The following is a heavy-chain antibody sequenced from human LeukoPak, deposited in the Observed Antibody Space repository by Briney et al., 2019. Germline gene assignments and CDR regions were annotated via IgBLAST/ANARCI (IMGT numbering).Heavy chain of an antibody. CDR3: ATHDCSSTSCYPQTRELSTDYYYYGMDV. CDR1: GYTLTELS. CDR2: FDPEDGET. V-gene: IGHV1-24*01. D-gene: IGHD2-2*01. J-gene: IGHJ6*02. Sequence: ASVKVSCKVSGYTLTELSMHWVRQAPGKGLEWMGGFDPEDGETLYAQKFQGRVTMTEDTSTDTAYMELSSLRSEDTAVYYCATHDCSSTSCYPQTRELSTDYYYYGMDVWGQGTTDTVSS.